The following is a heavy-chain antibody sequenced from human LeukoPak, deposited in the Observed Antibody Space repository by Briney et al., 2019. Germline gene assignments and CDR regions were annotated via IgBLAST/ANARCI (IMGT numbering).Heavy chain of an antibody. D-gene: IGHD3-10*01. CDR2: IYYSGST. V-gene: IGHV4-59*01. CDR3: ARVRRITMVRGVAGYSMDV. Sequence: SETLSLTCTVSGGSISSYYWSWIRQPPGKGLEWIGYIYYSGSTNYNPSLKSRVTISVDTSKNQFSLKLSSVTAADTAVYYCARVRRITMVRGVAGYSMDVWGQGTTVTVSS. CDR1: GGSISSYY. J-gene: IGHJ6*02.